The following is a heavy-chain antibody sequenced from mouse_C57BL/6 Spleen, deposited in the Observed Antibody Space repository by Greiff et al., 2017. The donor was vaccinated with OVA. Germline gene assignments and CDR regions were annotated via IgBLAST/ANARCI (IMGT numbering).Heavy chain of an antibody. Sequence: VQLQQPGAELVKPGASVKLSCKASGYTFTSYWMQWVKQRPGQGLEWIGEIDPSDSYTNYNQKFKGKATLTVDTSSSTAYMQLSSLTSEDSAVYYCARRSSNWSFDYWGQGTTLTVSS. CDR1: GYTFTSYW. D-gene: IGHD2-5*01. V-gene: IGHV1-50*01. J-gene: IGHJ2*01. CDR3: ARRSSNWSFDY. CDR2: IDPSDSYT.